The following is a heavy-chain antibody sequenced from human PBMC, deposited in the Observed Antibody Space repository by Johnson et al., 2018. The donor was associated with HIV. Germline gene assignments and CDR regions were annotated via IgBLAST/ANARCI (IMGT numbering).Heavy chain of an antibody. CDR3: AKRRIVGATVAGAFDI. J-gene: IGHJ3*02. D-gene: IGHD1-26*01. Sequence: VQLVESGGGLVQPGRSLRLSCAASGFTFDDYAMHWVRQAPGKGLAWVSGISWNSGSIGYADSVKGRLTISRDNAKNSLYLQRNSLRAEDTALYYCAKRRIVGATVAGAFDIWGPGTMVTVSS. CDR2: ISWNSGSI. V-gene: IGHV3-9*01. CDR1: GFTFDDYA.